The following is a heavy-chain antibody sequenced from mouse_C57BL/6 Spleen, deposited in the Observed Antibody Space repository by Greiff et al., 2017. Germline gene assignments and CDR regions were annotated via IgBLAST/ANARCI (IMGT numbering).Heavy chain of an antibody. CDR1: GYTFTSYW. CDR3: AREDYGSSYGYFDV. CDR2: IYPGSGST. J-gene: IGHJ1*03. Sequence: QVQLQQPGAELVKPGASEKMSCKASGYTFTSYWITWVKQRPGQGLEWIGDIYPGSGSTNYNEKFKSKATLTVDTSSSTAYMQLSSLTSEDSAVYYCAREDYGSSYGYFDVWGTGTTVTVSS. V-gene: IGHV1-55*01. D-gene: IGHD1-1*01.